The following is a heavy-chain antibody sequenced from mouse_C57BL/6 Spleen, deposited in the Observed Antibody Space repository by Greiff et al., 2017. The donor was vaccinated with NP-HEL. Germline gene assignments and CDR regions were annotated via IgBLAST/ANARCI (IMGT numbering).Heavy chain of an antibody. J-gene: IGHJ2*01. CDR2: IYPGSGNT. CDR3: ARRGDSNFFDY. Sequence: VKLQESGPELVKPGASVKISCKASGYSFTSYYIHWVKQRPGQGLEWIGWIYPGSGNTKYNEKFKGKATLTADTSSSTAYMQLSSLTSEDSAVYYCARRGDSNFFDYWGQGTTLTVSS. V-gene: IGHV1-66*01. CDR1: GYSFTSYY. D-gene: IGHD2-5*01.